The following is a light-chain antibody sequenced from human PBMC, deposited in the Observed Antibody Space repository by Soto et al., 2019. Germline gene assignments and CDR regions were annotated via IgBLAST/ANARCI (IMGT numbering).Light chain of an antibody. CDR1: QSISSW. J-gene: IGKJ1*01. V-gene: IGKV1-5*03. CDR3: QQYSYFAT. Sequence: DIQMTQSPSTLSASVGDRVTITCRARQSISSWLTSYQQKAGQAPKLLIYKASIVESGVPSRFSGSGSGTDFTLTISSLQPDDSATYYCQQYSYFATFGQGTRVEVK. CDR2: KAS.